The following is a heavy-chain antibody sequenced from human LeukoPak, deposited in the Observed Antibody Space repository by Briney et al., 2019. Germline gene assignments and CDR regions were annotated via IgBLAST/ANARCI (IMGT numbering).Heavy chain of an antibody. V-gene: IGHV3-66*02. Sequence: GGSLRLSCAASGFSVSSNYMSWVRQAPGKGLEWVSAIYSGGSTYYADSVKGRSTISRDNSKNTLYLQLNSLRAEDTSVYYCARDLGQLFDYWGQGTLVIVSS. CDR2: IYSGGST. CDR3: ARDLGQLFDY. CDR1: GFSVSSNY. D-gene: IGHD2-21*01. J-gene: IGHJ4*02.